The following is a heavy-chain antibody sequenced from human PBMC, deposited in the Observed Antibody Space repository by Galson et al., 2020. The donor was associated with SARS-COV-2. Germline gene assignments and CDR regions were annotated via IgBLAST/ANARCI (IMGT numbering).Heavy chain of an antibody. V-gene: IGHV3-23*01. J-gene: IGHJ6*02. Sequence: GEYLKISCAASGFTFSSYAMSWVRQAPGKGLEWVSAISGSGGSTYYADSVKGRFTISRDNSKNTLYLQMNSLRAEDTAVYYCAKDGKYLWGTYYYGMDVWGQGTTVTVSS. CDR2: ISGSGGST. D-gene: IGHD3-16*01. CDR3: AKDGKYLWGTYYYGMDV. CDR1: GFTFSSYA.